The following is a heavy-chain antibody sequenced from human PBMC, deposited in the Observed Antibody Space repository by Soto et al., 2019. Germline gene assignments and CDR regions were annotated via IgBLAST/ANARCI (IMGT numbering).Heavy chain of an antibody. Sequence: QEQLVQSGAEVKKPGASVKVSCKASGYTFTEYYIHWVRQAPGRGLEGMGWISPNSGRTKSAQKFQGWVTMTEDTSIATVYMELNGLKSDDTAIYFCARRLGAAGDYFYGLDVWGQGTAVIVSS. CDR1: GYTFTEYY. CDR3: ARRLGAAGDYFYGLDV. D-gene: IGHD6-25*01. V-gene: IGHV1-2*04. CDR2: ISPNSGRT. J-gene: IGHJ6*02.